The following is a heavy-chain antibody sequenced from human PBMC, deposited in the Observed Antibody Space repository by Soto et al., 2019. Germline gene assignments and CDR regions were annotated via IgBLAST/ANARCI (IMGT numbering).Heavy chain of an antibody. Sequence: GGSLRLSCAASGFTFSSYGMHWVRQAPGKGLEWVAVISYDGSNKYYADSVKGRFTISRDNSKNTLYLQMNSLRAEDTAVYYCAKDLRIVVVRGPKSTYYYGMDVWGQGTTVTVSS. V-gene: IGHV3-30*18. CDR2: ISYDGSNK. CDR3: AKDLRIVVVRGPKSTYYYGMDV. J-gene: IGHJ6*02. D-gene: IGHD3-22*01. CDR1: GFTFSSYG.